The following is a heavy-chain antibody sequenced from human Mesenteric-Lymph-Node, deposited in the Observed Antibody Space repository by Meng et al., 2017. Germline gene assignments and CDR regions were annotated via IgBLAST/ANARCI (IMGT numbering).Heavy chain of an antibody. V-gene: IGHV3-48*03. CDR2: ISSSGSTI. D-gene: IGHD6-13*01. CDR3: ASLVPEKYYYYGMDV. CDR1: GFTFSSYE. Sequence: GGSLRLSCAASGFTFSSYEMNWVRQAPGKGLEWVSYISSSGSTIYYADSVKGRFTISRDNAKNSLYLQMNSLRAEDTAVYYCASLVPEKYYYYGMDVWGQGTTVTVSS. J-gene: IGHJ6*02.